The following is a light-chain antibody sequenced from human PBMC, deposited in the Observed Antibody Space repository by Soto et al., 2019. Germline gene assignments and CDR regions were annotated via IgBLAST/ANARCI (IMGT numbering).Light chain of an antibody. CDR2: AAS. CDR1: QGISSY. Sequence: IPLTQSPSSLSASVGDRVTITCRASQGISSYLAWYQQKPGKAPKLLIYAASTLQSGVSSRFSGSGSGTDFTLTISSLQPEDFATYYCQQVNSYPRTFGPGTRVDIK. J-gene: IGKJ3*01. V-gene: IGKV1-9*01. CDR3: QQVNSYPRT.